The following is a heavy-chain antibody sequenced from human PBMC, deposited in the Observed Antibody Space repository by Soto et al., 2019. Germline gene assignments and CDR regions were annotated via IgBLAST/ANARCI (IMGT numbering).Heavy chain of an antibody. J-gene: IGHJ4*02. CDR1: GVSVRSYT. CDR3: ARDGMTTGDT. V-gene: IGHV4-4*07. CDR2: VFSSVSA. D-gene: IGHD2-21*02. Sequence: QLQLQGSGPGQVRPSETLSLTCIVSGVSVRSYTWSWVRQPANKGLEWIGRVFSSVSATYNPSLKSRVSISMDTPENRISLKLDSVTAADAGVYFCARDGMTTGDTWGPGTLVTVSS.